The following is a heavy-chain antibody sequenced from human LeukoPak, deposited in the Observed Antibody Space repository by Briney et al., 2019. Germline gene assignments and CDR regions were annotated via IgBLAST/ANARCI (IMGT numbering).Heavy chain of an antibody. CDR2: MHQSGIT. CDR3: AGSGWSFDAFDF. J-gene: IGHJ3*01. Sequence: PSETLSLTCTVSGGSISGYYWSWIRQPPGKGLEWIGNMHQSGITNYSPALKSRVTISVDTSKNRFSLRLSSLTAADTAVYFCAGSGWSFDAFDFWGQGTMVTVSS. D-gene: IGHD6-19*01. CDR1: GGSISGYY. V-gene: IGHV4-4*09.